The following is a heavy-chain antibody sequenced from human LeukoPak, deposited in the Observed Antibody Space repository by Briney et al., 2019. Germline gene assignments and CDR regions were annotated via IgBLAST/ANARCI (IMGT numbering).Heavy chain of an antibody. V-gene: IGHV4-39*01. Sequence: PSETLSLTCTVSGGSISSSSYYWGRIRPPPGKGLEWIVSIYYSGSTYYNPSLKSRVTISVDTSKNQFSLKLSSVTAADTAVYYCASGSSGWLEPYYFDYWGQGTLVTVSS. CDR1: GGSISSSSYY. CDR2: IYYSGST. D-gene: IGHD6-19*01. J-gene: IGHJ4*02. CDR3: ASGSSGWLEPYYFDY.